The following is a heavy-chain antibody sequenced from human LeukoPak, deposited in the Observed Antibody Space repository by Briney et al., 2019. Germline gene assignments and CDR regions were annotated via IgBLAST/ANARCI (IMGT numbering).Heavy chain of an antibody. J-gene: IGHJ4*02. CDR2: IYPADSDT. D-gene: IGHD3-16*01. V-gene: IGHV5-51*01. Sequence: GESLKISCKGSEYSFTNYWIAWVRQMPGKGLEWMGIIYPADSDTRYSPSFQGQVSISADKSISTAYLQWSSLKASDTAMYYCARRGIGEFDYWGQGTLVTVSS. CDR1: EYSFTNYW. CDR3: ARRGIGEFDY.